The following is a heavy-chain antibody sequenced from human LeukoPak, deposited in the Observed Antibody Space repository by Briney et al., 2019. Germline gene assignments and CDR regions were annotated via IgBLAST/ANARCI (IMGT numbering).Heavy chain of an antibody. CDR1: GDSVSSNSAA. V-gene: IGHV6-1*01. CDR2: TYYRSKWYN. D-gene: IGHD3-9*01. Sequence: SQTLSLTCAVSGDSVSSNSAAWNWIRQSPSRGLEWLGRTYYRSKWYNDYAVSVKSRITINPDTSKNQFSLQLNSVTPEDTAVYYCARDAYDILTGYYQYYFDYWGRGTLVTVSS. CDR3: ARDAYDILTGYYQYYFDY. J-gene: IGHJ4*02.